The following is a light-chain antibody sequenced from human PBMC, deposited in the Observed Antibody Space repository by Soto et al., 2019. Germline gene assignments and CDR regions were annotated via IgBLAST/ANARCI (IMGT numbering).Light chain of an antibody. CDR2: GAS. CDR1: QSVSSN. Sequence: EIVMTQSPATLSVSPGERATLSCRASQSVSSNLAWYQQKPGQAPRLLIYGASTRATGIPARFSGSGSGTDFTLTISSLQSEDFAVYYCQQYNNWPWTFGQGTQ. V-gene: IGKV3-15*01. CDR3: QQYNNWPWT. J-gene: IGKJ1*01.